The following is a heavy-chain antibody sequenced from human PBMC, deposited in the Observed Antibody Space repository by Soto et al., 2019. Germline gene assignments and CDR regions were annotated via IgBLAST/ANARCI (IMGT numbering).Heavy chain of an antibody. V-gene: IGHV1-8*01. CDR3: ARMATFGSLNWFDP. Sequence: ASVKVSCKASGYTFTSYDINWVRQATGQGLEWMGWMNPNSGNTGYAQKFQGRVTMTRNTSIATAYMELSSLRSDDTAIYYCARMATFGSLNWFDPWGQGTLVTVPQ. J-gene: IGHJ5*02. D-gene: IGHD3-16*01. CDR1: GYTFTSYD. CDR2: MNPNSGNT.